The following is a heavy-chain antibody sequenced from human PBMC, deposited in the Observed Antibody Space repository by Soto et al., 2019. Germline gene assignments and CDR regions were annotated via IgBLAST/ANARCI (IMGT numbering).Heavy chain of an antibody. D-gene: IGHD2-15*01. CDR1: GDSVSSNSAA. V-gene: IGHV6-1*01. CDR3: ARERLLNWDIVVVVAAQFDY. J-gene: IGHJ4*02. CDR2: TYYRSKWYN. Sequence: KQSQTLSLTCAISGDSVSSNSAAWNWIRQSPSRGLEWLGRTYYRSKWYNDYAVSVKSRITINPDTSKNQFSLQLNSVTPEDTAVYYCARERLLNWDIVVVVAAQFDYWGQGTLVTVSS.